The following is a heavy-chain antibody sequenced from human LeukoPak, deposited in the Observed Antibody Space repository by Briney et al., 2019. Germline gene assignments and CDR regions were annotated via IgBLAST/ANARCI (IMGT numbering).Heavy chain of an antibody. CDR1: GFTLSSYG. V-gene: IGHV3-30*18. CDR3: AKDREYQLLYYFDY. D-gene: IGHD2-2*01. Sequence: GGSLRLSCAASGFTLSSYGMHWVRQAPGKGLEWVAVISYDGSNKYYADSVKGRFTISRDNSKNTLYLQMNSLRAEDTAVYYCAKDREYQLLYYFDYWGQGTLVTVSS. CDR2: ISYDGSNK. J-gene: IGHJ4*02.